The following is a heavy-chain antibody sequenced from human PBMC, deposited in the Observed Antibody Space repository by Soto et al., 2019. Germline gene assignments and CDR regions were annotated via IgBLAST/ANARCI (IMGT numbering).Heavy chain of an antibody. Sequence: QVQLVESGGGVVQPGRSLRLSCAASGFTFSSYGMHWVRQAPGKGLEWVAVIWYDGSNKYYADSVKGRFTISRDNSKNTLYLQMNSLRAEDTAVYYCATISSGHFDYWGQGTLVTVSS. CDR3: ATISSGHFDY. CDR2: IWYDGSNK. D-gene: IGHD3-22*01. CDR1: GFTFSSYG. J-gene: IGHJ4*02. V-gene: IGHV3-33*01.